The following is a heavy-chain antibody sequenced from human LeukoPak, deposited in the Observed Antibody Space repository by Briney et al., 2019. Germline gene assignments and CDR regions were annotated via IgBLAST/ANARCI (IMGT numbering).Heavy chain of an antibody. CDR1: GGSISSYY. CDR3: ARQNIVVVPAANVYYYYGMDV. Sequence: SETLSLTCTVSGGSISSYYWSWIRQPPGKGLEWIGYIYTSGSTNYNPSLKSRVTISVDTSKNQFSLKLSSVTAADTAVYYCARQNIVVVPAANVYYYYGMDVWGQGTTVTVSS. V-gene: IGHV4-4*09. CDR2: IYTSGST. D-gene: IGHD2-2*01. J-gene: IGHJ6*02.